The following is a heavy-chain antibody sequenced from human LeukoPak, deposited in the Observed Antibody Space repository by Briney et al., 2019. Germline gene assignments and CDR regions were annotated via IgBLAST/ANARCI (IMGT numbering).Heavy chain of an antibody. D-gene: IGHD3-22*01. CDR1: GYTLTSYG. CDR3: ARVPLSDPSGHYYPH. CDR2: INTGNGNT. V-gene: IGHV1-3*04. Sequence: ASVKVSCKASGYTLTSYGISWVRQAPGQGLEWMGWINTGNGNTKSSQKFQDRVTLTRDTSASTAYMELNSLSSEDTAVYYCARVPLSDPSGHYYPHWGQGTLVTVSS. J-gene: IGHJ1*01.